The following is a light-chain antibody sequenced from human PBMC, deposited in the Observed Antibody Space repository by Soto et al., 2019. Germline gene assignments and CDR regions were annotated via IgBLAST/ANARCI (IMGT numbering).Light chain of an antibody. V-gene: IGLV1-40*01. Sequence: QSVLTQPPSVSGAPGQRVTISCSGSSSNIGAGYDVHWYQPLPGTAPRLLIYVSRNRPSGVPDRFSGSKSGTSASLAITGLQTDDEADYYCQSYDSSLRLAVFGGGTKLTVL. CDR3: QSYDSSLRLAV. CDR2: VSR. J-gene: IGLJ3*02. CDR1: SSNIGAGYD.